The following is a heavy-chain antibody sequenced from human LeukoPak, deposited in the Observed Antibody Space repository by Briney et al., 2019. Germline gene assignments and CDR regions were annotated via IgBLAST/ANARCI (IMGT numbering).Heavy chain of an antibody. CDR3: AKDSGAVAGRKDRLRPIIDY. D-gene: IGHD6-19*01. CDR2: ISWNSGSI. Sequence: GGSLRLSCAASGFTFDDYAMHWVRQAPGKGLEWVSGISWNSGSIGYADSVKGRFTISRDNAKNSLYLQMNSLRAEDTALYYCAKDSGAVAGRKDRLRPIIDYWGQGTLVTVSS. J-gene: IGHJ4*02. CDR1: GFTFDDYA. V-gene: IGHV3-9*01.